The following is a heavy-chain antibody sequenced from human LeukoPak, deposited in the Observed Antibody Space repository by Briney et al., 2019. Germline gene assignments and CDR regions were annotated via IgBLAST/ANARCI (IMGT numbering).Heavy chain of an antibody. J-gene: IGHJ4*02. CDR2: ISVYNGNT. V-gene: IGHV1-18*04. Sequence: ASVKVSCKASGYTFPSYFMHWVRQAPGQGLEWMGWISVYNGNTNYAQNLQGRVTMTTDTSTSTAYMELRSLRSDDTAVYYCARTSSTLWLRTPGGDYWGQGTLVTVSS. D-gene: IGHD5-12*01. CDR3: ARTSSTLWLRTPGGDY. CDR1: GYTFPSYF.